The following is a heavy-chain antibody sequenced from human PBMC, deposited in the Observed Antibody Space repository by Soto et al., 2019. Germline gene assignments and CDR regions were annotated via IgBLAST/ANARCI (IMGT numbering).Heavy chain of an antibody. D-gene: IGHD2-8*01. Sequence: PSETLSLTCTVSGGSVSSGSYYWSWIRQPPGKGLEWIGYIYYSGSTNYNPSLKSRVTISVDTSKNQFSLKLSSVTAADTAVYYCARSPHPKYCTNGVCGRAPFDIWGQGTMVTVSS. CDR3: ARSPHPKYCTNGVCGRAPFDI. V-gene: IGHV4-61*01. CDR1: GGSVSSGSYY. J-gene: IGHJ3*02. CDR2: IYYSGST.